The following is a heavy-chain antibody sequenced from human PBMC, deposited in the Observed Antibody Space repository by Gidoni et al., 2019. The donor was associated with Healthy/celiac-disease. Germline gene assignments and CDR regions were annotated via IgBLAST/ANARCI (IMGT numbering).Heavy chain of an antibody. D-gene: IGHD2-21*01. CDR3: AKGGMGGGDFQH. CDR1: GFTFRSYA. CDR2: ISGSGGST. J-gene: IGHJ1*01. Sequence: EVQLLESGGGLVQPGGSLRLSCAASGFTFRSYAMSWVRQAPGKGLEWVSAISGSGGSTYYADSVKGRFTISRDNSKNTLYLQMNSLRAEDTAVYYCAKGGMGGGDFQHWGQGTLVTVSS. V-gene: IGHV3-23*01.